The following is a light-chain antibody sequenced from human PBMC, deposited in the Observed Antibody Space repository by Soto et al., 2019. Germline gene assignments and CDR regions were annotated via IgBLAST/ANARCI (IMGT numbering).Light chain of an antibody. Sequence: QSALTQPPSASGSPGQSVTISCTGTSSDVGGYNYVSWYQQHPGKAPKLMIYEVSKRPSGVPDRFSGSKSGNTASLTVSGLQAEDEADYYCSSYAGSWLVVFGGGTQLTVL. CDR1: SSDVGGYNY. J-gene: IGLJ2*01. V-gene: IGLV2-8*01. CDR3: SSYAGSWLVV. CDR2: EVS.